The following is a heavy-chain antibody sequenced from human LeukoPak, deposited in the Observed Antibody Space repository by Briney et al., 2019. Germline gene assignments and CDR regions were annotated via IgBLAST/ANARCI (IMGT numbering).Heavy chain of an antibody. D-gene: IGHD3-3*02. Sequence: PSETLSLTCTVSGGSISSYYWSWIRQPPGKGLEWIGYIYYSGSTNYNPSLKSRVTISVGTSKNQFSLKLSSVTAADTAVYYCARDHLANLASRLFDPWGQGTLVTVSS. CDR3: ARDHLANLASRLFDP. J-gene: IGHJ5*02. V-gene: IGHV4-59*01. CDR2: IYYSGST. CDR1: GGSISSYY.